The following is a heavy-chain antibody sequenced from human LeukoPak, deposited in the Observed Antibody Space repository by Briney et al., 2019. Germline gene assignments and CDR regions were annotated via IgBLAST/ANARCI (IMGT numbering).Heavy chain of an antibody. CDR2: ISAYNGNT. J-gene: IGHJ3*02. CDR1: GYTFTSYG. Sequence: SVKVSCKTSGYTFTSYGISWVRQAPGQGLEWMGWISAYNGNTNYAQKLQGRVTMTTDTSTSTAYMELRSLRSDDTAVYYCARDTMVRGVIISFAAFDIWGQGTMVTVSS. D-gene: IGHD3-10*01. CDR3: ARDTMVRGVIISFAAFDI. V-gene: IGHV1-18*01.